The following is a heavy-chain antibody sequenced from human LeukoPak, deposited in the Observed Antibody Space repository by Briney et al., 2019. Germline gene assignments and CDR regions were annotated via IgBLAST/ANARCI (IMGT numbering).Heavy chain of an antibody. CDR3: ARARRVGANHFDY. J-gene: IGHJ4*02. D-gene: IGHD1-26*01. CDR1: GFSLSSYE. Sequence: PGGSLRLSCAASGFSLSSYEMNWVRQAPGKGLEWVSYISSSGSTIYYADSVKGRFTISRDNAKNSLYLQMNSLRAEDTAVYYCARARRVGANHFDYWGQGTLVTVSS. V-gene: IGHV3-48*03. CDR2: ISSSGSTI.